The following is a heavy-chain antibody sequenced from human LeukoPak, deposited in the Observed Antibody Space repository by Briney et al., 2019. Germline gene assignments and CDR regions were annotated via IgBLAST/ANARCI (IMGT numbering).Heavy chain of an antibody. CDR3: ARGRALWFGLRNFDY. Sequence: ASVKVSCKPSVYTFTSYDINWVRQATGQGLEWMGGMNPNSGNTGYAQKFQGRVTMTRNTSISTAYMELSSLRSEDTAVYYCARGRALWFGLRNFDYWGQGTLVTVSS. D-gene: IGHD3-10*01. CDR2: MNPNSGNT. J-gene: IGHJ4*02. CDR1: VYTFTSYD. V-gene: IGHV1-8*01.